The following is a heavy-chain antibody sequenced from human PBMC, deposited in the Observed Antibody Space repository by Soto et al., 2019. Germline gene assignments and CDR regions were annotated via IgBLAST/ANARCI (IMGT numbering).Heavy chain of an antibody. Sequence: GGSLRLSCAASGFTFSSYAMHWVRQAPGKGLEWVAVIWYDGSNKYYADSVKGRFTISRDNSKNTLYLQMNSLRAEDTAVYYCAREGGGGQQPYYYYYGMDVWGQGTTVTVSS. CDR2: IWYDGSNK. CDR1: GFTFSSYA. CDR3: AREGGGGQQPYYYYYGMDV. J-gene: IGHJ6*02. V-gene: IGHV3-33*08. D-gene: IGHD6-13*01.